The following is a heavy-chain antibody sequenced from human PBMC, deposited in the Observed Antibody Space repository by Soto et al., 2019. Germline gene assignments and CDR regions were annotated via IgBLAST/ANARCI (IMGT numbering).Heavy chain of an antibody. J-gene: IGHJ4*02. CDR3: TTDQPFHYDGSAYDH. D-gene: IGHD3-22*01. V-gene: IGHV3-15*07. CDR2: IKSKTDGGTT. Sequence: EVQLVESGGGSVRPGGSLRVSCAGSGFIFSNAWMNWARQAPGKGLEWVGRIKSKTDGGTTDYAAPVKGRFTISRDDSRNTVYLQMNSLRTEDTAVYYCTTDQPFHYDGSAYDHWGQGTLVTVSS. CDR1: GFIFSNAW.